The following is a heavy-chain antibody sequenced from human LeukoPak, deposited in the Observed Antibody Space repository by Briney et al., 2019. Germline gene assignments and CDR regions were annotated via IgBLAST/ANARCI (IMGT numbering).Heavy chain of an antibody. Sequence: SETLSLTCALYGGSFSGYYWSWIRQPPGKGLEWIGEINHSGSTNYNPSLKSRVTISVDTSKNQFSLKLSSVTAADTAVYYCARGRSNGWFYWGQGTLVTVSS. J-gene: IGHJ4*02. D-gene: IGHD2-8*01. CDR1: GGSFSGYY. V-gene: IGHV4-34*01. CDR2: INHSGST. CDR3: ARGRSNGWFY.